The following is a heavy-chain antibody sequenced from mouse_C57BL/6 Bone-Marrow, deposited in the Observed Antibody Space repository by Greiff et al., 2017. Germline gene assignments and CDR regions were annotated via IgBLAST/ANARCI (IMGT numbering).Heavy chain of an antibody. D-gene: IGHD2-2*01. CDR2: IDPEDGET. J-gene: IGHJ4*01. V-gene: IGHV14-2*01. CDR1: GFNIKDYY. Sequence: VQLQQSGAELVKPGASVKLSCTASGFNIKDYYMHWVKQRTEQGLEWIGRIDPEDGETKYAPKFPGKATITADTSSNTAYLQLSSLTSEDTAVYYCARRGYDEAVYAMDYWGQGTSVTVSS. CDR3: ARRGYDEAVYAMDY.